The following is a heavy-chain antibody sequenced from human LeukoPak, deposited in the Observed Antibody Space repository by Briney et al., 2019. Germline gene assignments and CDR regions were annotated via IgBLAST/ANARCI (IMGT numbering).Heavy chain of an antibody. V-gene: IGHV3-64*01. Sequence: PGGSLRLSCAASGFTFSSYAMHWVRQAPGKGLEYVSAISSNGGSTYYANSVKGRFTISRDNSKNTLYLQMGSLRAEDMAVYYCARARGSYDYWGKGTLVTVSS. D-gene: IGHD5-12*01. J-gene: IGHJ4*02. CDR3: ARARGSYDY. CDR1: GFTFSSYA. CDR2: ISSNGGST.